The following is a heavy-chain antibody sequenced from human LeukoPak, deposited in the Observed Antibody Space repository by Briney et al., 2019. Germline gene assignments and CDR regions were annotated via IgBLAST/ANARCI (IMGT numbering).Heavy chain of an antibody. V-gene: IGHV1-8*01. CDR1: GYTFTSYD. J-gene: IGHJ6*02. D-gene: IGHD3-9*01. Sequence: ASVKVSCKASGYTFTSYDINWVRQATGQGLEWMGWMNPNSGNTGYAQKFQGRVTMTRNTSISTAYMELSSLRSEDTAVYYCARGDTSVLRYFDWLSRDYYYGMDVWGQGTLVTVSS. CDR2: MNPNSGNT. CDR3: ARGDTSVLRYFDWLSRDYYYGMDV.